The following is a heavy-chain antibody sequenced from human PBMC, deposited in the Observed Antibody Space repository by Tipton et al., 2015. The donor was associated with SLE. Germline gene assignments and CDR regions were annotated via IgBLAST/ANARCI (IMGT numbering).Heavy chain of an antibody. V-gene: IGHV3-33*01. J-gene: IGHJ4*02. Sequence: SLRLSCAASGFTFSSYAMHWVRQAPGKGLEWVALIWFDGSDKSYAASVKGRFTISRDNSNNTLYLQMNSLRAEDTALYYCARDGAAGDHIDSWGQGTLVTVSS. CDR3: ARDGAAGDHIDS. D-gene: IGHD6-13*01. CDR2: IWFDGSDK. CDR1: GFTFSSYA.